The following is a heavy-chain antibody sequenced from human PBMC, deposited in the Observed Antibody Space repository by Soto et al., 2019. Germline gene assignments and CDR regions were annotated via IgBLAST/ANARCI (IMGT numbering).Heavy chain of an antibody. CDR1: GGSFSGYY. V-gene: IGHV4-34*01. Sequence: QVQLQQWGAGLLKPSETLSLTCAVYGGSFSGYYWSWIRQPPGKGLEWIGEINHSGSTNYNPSLKSRVTMSVDTSKTQFSLKLSSVTAADTAVYYCATITGSYNWFDPWGQGTLVTVSS. CDR2: INHSGST. CDR3: ATITGSYNWFDP. D-gene: IGHD1-20*01. J-gene: IGHJ5*02.